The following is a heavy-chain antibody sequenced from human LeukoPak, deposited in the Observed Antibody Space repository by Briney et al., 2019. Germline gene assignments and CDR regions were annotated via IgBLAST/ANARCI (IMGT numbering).Heavy chain of an antibody. CDR1: GFTLSSYA. D-gene: IGHD2-15*01. V-gene: IGHV3-23*01. Sequence: GGSLRLSXAASGFTLSSYAMTWVRQAPGKGLEWLSTISGSGDRTFYADSVKGRFTISRDNSKNTVYLQMNRLRAEDTAVYYCAKDATPYYWGQGTLVTVSS. CDR3: AKDATPYY. J-gene: IGHJ4*02. CDR2: ISGSGDRT.